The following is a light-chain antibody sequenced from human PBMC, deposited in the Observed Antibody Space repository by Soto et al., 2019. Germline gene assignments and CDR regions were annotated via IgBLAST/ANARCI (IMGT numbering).Light chain of an antibody. CDR2: EVS. J-gene: IGLJ2*01. V-gene: IGLV2-8*01. CDR1: SSDVGGYKF. CDR3: QSYDSSLSGSKV. Sequence: QSALTQPPSASGSPGQSVTISCTGTSSDVGGYKFVSWYQQHPGKAPKLIIYEVSQRPSGVPDRFSASKSGDTASLTVSGLRAEDEADYYCQSYDSSLSGSKVFGGGTKLTVL.